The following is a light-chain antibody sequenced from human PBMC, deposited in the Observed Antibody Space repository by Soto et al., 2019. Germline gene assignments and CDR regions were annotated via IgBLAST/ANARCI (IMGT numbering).Light chain of an antibody. CDR3: QTYNSALWM. J-gene: IGKJ1*01. V-gene: IGKV1-27*01. Sequence: DIQMTQSPSSLSASVGARVTITCRASQGISNFLAWYQQKPGEVPKLLIYAASTLQSGVPSRFSGSGSVTDCTLTISSLQPEDVATYYCQTYNSALWMFGQGNRVDIK. CDR2: AAS. CDR1: QGISNF.